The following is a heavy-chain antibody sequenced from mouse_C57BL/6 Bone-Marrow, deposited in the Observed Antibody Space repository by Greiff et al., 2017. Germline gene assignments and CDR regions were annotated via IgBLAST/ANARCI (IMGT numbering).Heavy chain of an antibody. CDR1: GFTFSSYA. V-gene: IGHV5-4*01. CDR3: ARGTFAY. Sequence: EVQVVESGGGLVKPGGSLKLSCAASGFTFSSYAMSWVRQTPEKRLEWVATISDGGSYTYYPDNVKGRFTISRDNAKNNLYLQMSHLKSEDTAMYYCARGTFAYWGQGTLVTVSA. J-gene: IGHJ3*01. CDR2: ISDGGSYT.